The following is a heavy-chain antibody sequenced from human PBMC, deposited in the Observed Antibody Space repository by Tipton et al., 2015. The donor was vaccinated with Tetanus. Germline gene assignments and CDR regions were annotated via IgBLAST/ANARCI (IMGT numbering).Heavy chain of an antibody. CDR3: AKKTAGGDSGY. V-gene: IGHV3-30*18. D-gene: IGHD1-14*01. CDR1: GFTFSSYG. Sequence: CAASGFTFSSYGMHWVRQAPGKGLEWVAVISYDGSNKYYADSVKGRFTISRDNSKNTRYLQMNSLRAEDTAVYYCAKKTAGGDSGYWGQGTLVTVSS. CDR2: ISYDGSNK. J-gene: IGHJ4*02.